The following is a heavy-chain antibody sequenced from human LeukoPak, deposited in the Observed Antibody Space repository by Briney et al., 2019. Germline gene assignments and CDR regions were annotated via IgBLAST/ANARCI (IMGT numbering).Heavy chain of an antibody. CDR1: GFTFSNAW. D-gene: IGHD2-2*01. Sequence: GGSLRLSCAASGFTFSNAWMSWVRQAPGKGLEWVGRIKSKTDGGTTDYAAHVKGRFTISRDDSKNTLYLQMNSLKTEDTAVYYCTTQADCSSTSCYGMDVWGQGTTVTVSS. J-gene: IGHJ6*02. CDR2: IKSKTDGGTT. CDR3: TTQADCSSTSCYGMDV. V-gene: IGHV3-15*01.